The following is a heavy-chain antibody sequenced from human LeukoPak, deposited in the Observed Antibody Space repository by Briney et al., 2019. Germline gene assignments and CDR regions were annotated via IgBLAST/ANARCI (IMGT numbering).Heavy chain of an antibody. CDR3: ARDTSYFDY. CDR2: IRFDGSHK. V-gene: IGHV3-30*02. Sequence: WGSLRLSCVASALTFGTYGMHWVRRAPGKGLEWVAFIRFDGSHKYHADSVRGRFTISRDNSKNTVYLQMNSLRVDDTAVYYCARDTSYFDYWGQGTLVTVSS. J-gene: IGHJ4*02. CDR1: ALTFGTYG.